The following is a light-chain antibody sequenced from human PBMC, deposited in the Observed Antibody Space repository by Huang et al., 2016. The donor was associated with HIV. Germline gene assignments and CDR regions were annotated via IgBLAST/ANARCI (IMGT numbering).Light chain of an antibody. CDR1: PSVSSN. V-gene: IGKV3-15*01. CDR2: GAS. CDR3: QQYNNWLT. Sequence: EIVMTQSPATLSVSPGERATLSCRSSPSVSSNLAWYQQKPGQAPRLLLYGASTRATGIPARFSGSGSGTEFTLTISSLQSEDFAVYYCQQYNNWLTFGGGTKVEIK. J-gene: IGKJ4*01.